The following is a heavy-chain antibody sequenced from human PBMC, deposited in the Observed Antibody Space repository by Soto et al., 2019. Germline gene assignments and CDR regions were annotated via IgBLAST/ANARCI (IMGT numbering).Heavy chain of an antibody. CDR2: ISANGGST. V-gene: IGHV3-64*01. J-gene: IGHJ3*02. CDR3: ARGGYCSGGSCYLGAFEI. CDR1: GFTFSTYA. D-gene: IGHD2-15*01. Sequence: EVQLVESGGGLVQPGGSLRLSCAASGFTFSTYAMHWVRQAPGKGLEYVSAISANGGSTYYANSVNGRFTISRDNSKNTLYLQMGSLRADDMAVYYCARGGYCSGGSCYLGAFEIWCQGTMVTVSS.